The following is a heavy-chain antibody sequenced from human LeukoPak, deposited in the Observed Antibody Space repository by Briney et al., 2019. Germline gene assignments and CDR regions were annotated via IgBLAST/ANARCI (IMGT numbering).Heavy chain of an antibody. J-gene: IGHJ4*02. CDR3: ASTRRAAVAGRLDS. V-gene: IGHV4-4*09. D-gene: IGHD6-19*01. CDR1: GASMSSNY. CDR2: IYHSGNT. Sequence: SETLSLTCNVSGASMSSNYWSWIRQPPGKGLEWIGYIYHSGNTNYSPSLESRVTMSVDESKNQFSLRVHFVSAADTAVYYCASTRRAAVAGRLDSWGQGTLVTVSS.